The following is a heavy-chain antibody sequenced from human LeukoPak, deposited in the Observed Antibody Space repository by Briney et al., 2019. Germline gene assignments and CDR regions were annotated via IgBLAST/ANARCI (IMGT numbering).Heavy chain of an antibody. J-gene: IGHJ4*02. CDR1: GFTFSSYS. V-gene: IGHV3-48*04. CDR3: AREASGGSPDY. Sequence: GGSLRLSCAASGFTFSSYSMNWVRQAPGKGLEWVSYISSSGSTIYYADSVKGRFTISRDNAKNSLYLQMNSLRAEDTAVYYCAREASGGSPDYWGPGTLVTVSS. D-gene: IGHD2-15*01. CDR2: ISSSGSTI.